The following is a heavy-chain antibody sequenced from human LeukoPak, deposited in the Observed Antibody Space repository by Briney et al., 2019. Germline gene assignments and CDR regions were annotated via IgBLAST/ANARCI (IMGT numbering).Heavy chain of an antibody. J-gene: IGHJ6*02. D-gene: IGHD5-18*01. CDR3: ARVDTAMDYYYYYGMDV. CDR2: INPNSGGT. V-gene: IGHV1-2*02. Sequence: EASVKVSCKASGYTFTGYYMHWLRQAPGQGLEWMGWINPNSGGTNYAQKFQGRVTMTRDTSISTAYMELSRLRSDDTAVYYCARVDTAMDYYYYYGMDVWGQGTTVTVSS. CDR1: GYTFTGYY.